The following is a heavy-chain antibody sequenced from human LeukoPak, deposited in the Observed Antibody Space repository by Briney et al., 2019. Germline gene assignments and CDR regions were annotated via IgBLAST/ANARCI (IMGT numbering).Heavy chain of an antibody. CDR1: GFTFSDYG. CDR2: ISSDVTKK. D-gene: IGHD3-10*01. J-gene: IGHJ4*02. Sequence: PGGSLRLSCAVSGFTFSDYGMHWVRQAPGKGLEWVAGISSDVTKKYYGDSVKGRFTISRDNSKNTQYLQMNSLRAEDTAVYYCARAADYYASGIFYWGQGTLVTVSS. V-gene: IGHV3-30*03. CDR3: ARAADYYASGIFY.